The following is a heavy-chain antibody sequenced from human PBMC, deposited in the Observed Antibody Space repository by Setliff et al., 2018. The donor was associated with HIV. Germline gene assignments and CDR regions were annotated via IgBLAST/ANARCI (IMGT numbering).Heavy chain of an antibody. CDR3: ARVVVRGVTFIAEYFQH. V-gene: IGHV1-18*01. J-gene: IGHJ1*01. D-gene: IGHD3-10*01. CDR2: ISPQNGKT. Sequence: ASVKVSCKTSGYDFRRYGIAWVRQVPGHGLEWMGWISPQNGKTKYALRFQGRVTMTTDTSTSTAYMELRSLRSDDTAVYYCARVVVRGVTFIAEYFQHWGQGTLVTVSS. CDR1: GYDFRRYG.